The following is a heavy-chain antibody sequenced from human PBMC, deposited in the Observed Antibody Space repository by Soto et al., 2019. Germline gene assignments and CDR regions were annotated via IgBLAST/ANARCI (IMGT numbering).Heavy chain of an antibody. V-gene: IGHV3-11*05. CDR1: GFTFSDYY. CDR3: AREYYYGMDV. Sequence: QVQLVESGGGLVRPGGSLRLSCAASGFTFSDYYMTWIRQAPGKGLEWVSYITGSSDYTNYADSVKGRFTISRDNVKNSLYLQMNSLRAEDTALYYCAREYYYGMDVWGQGTRVTVSS. CDR2: ITGSSDYT. J-gene: IGHJ6*02.